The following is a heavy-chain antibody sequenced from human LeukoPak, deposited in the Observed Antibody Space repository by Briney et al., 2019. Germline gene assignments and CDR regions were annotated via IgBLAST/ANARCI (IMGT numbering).Heavy chain of an antibody. V-gene: IGHV4-30-2*01. D-gene: IGHD3-22*01. J-gene: IGHJ6*02. CDR3: AGLHDSSGYYPEYNGMDV. CDR1: GGSISSGAYS. Sequence: SETLSLTCAVSGGSISSGAYSWSWIRQPPGKGLEWIGYTYHSGSTYYNPSLKSRVTISVDRSKNHFSLRLSSVTAADTAVYYCAGLHDSSGYYPEYNGMDVWGQGTTVTVSS. CDR2: TYHSGST.